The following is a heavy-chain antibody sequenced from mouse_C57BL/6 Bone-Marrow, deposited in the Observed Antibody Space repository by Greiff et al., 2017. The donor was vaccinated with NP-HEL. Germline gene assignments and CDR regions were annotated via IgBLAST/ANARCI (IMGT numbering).Heavy chain of an antibody. CDR1: GYAFSSYW. V-gene: IGHV1-80*01. CDR3: ARITTVVAYYFDY. Sequence: VKLVESGAELVKPGASVKISCKASGYAFSSYWMNWVKQRPGKGLEWIGQIYPGDGDTNYNGKFKGKATLTADKSSSTAYMQLSSLTSEDSAVYFCARITTVVAYYFDYWGQGTTLTVSS. CDR2: IYPGDGDT. D-gene: IGHD1-1*01. J-gene: IGHJ2*01.